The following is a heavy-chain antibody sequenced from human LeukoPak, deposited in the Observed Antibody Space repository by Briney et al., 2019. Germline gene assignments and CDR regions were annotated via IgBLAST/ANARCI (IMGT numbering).Heavy chain of an antibody. V-gene: IGHV1-2*02. Sequence: ASVKVSCKASGYTFTNYYIQWVRRAPGLGLEWMGNINPNSGGTNYAQKFQGRVTMTRDTSISTAYMELSSLRSDDTAVYYCARRYCSSATCYQFDYWGQGTLVTVSS. CDR3: ARRYCSSATCYQFDY. J-gene: IGHJ4*02. CDR2: INPNSGGT. D-gene: IGHD2-2*01. CDR1: GYTFTNYY.